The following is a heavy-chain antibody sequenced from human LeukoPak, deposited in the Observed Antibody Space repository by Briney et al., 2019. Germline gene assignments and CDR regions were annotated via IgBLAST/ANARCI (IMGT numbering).Heavy chain of an antibody. J-gene: IGHJ6*03. CDR2: ISSSGSTI. D-gene: IGHD1-1*01. CDR1: GFTFSSYE. CDR3: AREGTGRYYYYYYTDV. V-gene: IGHV3-48*03. Sequence: PGGSLRLSCAASGFTFSSYEMNWVRQAPGKGLEWVSYISSSGSTIYYADSVKGRFTISRDNAQNSLYLQMNSLRAEDTAVYYCAREGTGRYYYYYYTDVWGKGTTVTISS.